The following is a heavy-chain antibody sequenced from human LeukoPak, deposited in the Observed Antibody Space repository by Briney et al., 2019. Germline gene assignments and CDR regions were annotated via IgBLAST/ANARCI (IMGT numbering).Heavy chain of an antibody. V-gene: IGHV4-59*01. CDR2: MSYSGST. Sequence: TTSETLSLTCTVSGGSITTYDWSWSWVRQPPGKGLEWIGYMSYSGSTSYNPSLESRVTITVDTSEKQFYLKLSSVTAADTAVYYCARVLRLGGRLQLPARGYYYYYYMDVWGKGTTVTVSS. CDR3: ARVLRLGGRLQLPARGYYYYYYMDV. CDR1: GGSITTYD. D-gene: IGHD5-24*01. J-gene: IGHJ6*03.